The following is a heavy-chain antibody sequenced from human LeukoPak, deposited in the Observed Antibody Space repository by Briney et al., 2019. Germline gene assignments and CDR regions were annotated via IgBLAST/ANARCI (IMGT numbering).Heavy chain of an antibody. D-gene: IGHD1-26*01. CDR3: ARERGRGRDSPWFDY. Sequence: PGGSLRLSCAASGFIFSGDFMSWVRQAPGKGLEWVSVIYSDGSTYYADSVKGRFTISRDNSKNTLDLQMTGLRAGDTAVYYCARERGRGRDSPWFDYWGQGTLVTVSS. V-gene: IGHV3-53*01. CDR2: IYSDGST. J-gene: IGHJ4*02. CDR1: GFIFSGDF.